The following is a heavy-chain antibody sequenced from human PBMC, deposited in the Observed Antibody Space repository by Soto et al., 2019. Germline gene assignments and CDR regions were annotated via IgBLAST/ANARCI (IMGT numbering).Heavy chain of an antibody. Sequence: PGGSLRLSCAASGFTFSNYAMSWVRQARGKGLEWVSAISGSGGSTYSADSVKGRFTISRDNSRDTLHLQMNTLRAEDTAAYYCAKVPSYYFFYGLDVWGRGTTVTVSS. J-gene: IGHJ6*02. CDR3: AKVPSYYFFYGLDV. V-gene: IGHV3-23*01. CDR2: ISGSGGST. CDR1: GFTFSNYA.